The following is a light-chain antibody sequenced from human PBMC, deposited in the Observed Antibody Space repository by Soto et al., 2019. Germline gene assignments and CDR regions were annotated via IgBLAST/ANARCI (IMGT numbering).Light chain of an antibody. CDR3: QQYNNWPPSIT. CDR2: GAS. V-gene: IGKV3-15*01. J-gene: IGKJ5*01. Sequence: EIVLTQSPVTLSVSPGERATLSCRASQNINNNLAWYQQKPGQAPRLLIYGASTRATGISARFSGGGSGTEFTLSISSLQSEDFAVYYCQQYNNWPPSITFGQGTDWRL. CDR1: QNINNN.